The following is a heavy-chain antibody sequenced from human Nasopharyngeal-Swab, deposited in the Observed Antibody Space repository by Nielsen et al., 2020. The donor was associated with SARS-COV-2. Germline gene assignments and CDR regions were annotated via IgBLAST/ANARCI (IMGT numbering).Heavy chain of an antibody. CDR3: ARDWFDP. CDR2: ISGSGGST. Sequence: GESLKISCAASGFTFSSYAMSWVRQAPGKGLEWVSAISGSGGSTYYADSVKGRFTISRDNAKNSLYLQMNSLRAEDTAVYYCARDWFDPWGQGTLVTVSS. V-gene: IGHV3-23*01. CDR1: GFTFSSYA. J-gene: IGHJ5*02.